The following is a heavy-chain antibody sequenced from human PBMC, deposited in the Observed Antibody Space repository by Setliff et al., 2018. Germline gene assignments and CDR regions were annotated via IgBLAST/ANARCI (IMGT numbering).Heavy chain of an antibody. CDR1: GFTFSTYN. Sequence: GGSLRLSCAASGFTFSTYNMNWVRQAPGKGLEWVSYISFSSSTIYYADSVKGRFTISRDNAKNSLYLQMNSPRAEDTAVYYCATYKRSSSFEYWGQGSLVTVSS. J-gene: IGHJ4*02. D-gene: IGHD6-6*01. CDR2: ISFSSSTI. V-gene: IGHV3-48*01. CDR3: ATYKRSSSFEY.